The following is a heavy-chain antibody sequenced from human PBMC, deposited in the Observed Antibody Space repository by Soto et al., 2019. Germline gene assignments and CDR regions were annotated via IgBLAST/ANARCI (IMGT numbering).Heavy chain of an antibody. V-gene: IGHV3-33*01. J-gene: IGHJ4*02. CDR1: GFTFSSYG. CDR3: ARPYCSGGSCSVVYFDY. CDR2: IWYDGSNK. D-gene: IGHD2-15*01. Sequence: QVQLVESGGGVVQPGRSLRLSCAASGFTFSSYGMHWVRQAPGKGLEWVAVIWYDGSNKYYADSVKGRFTISRDNSKNTLYLQMNSLRAEDTAVYYCARPYCSGGSCSVVYFDYWGQGTLVTVSS.